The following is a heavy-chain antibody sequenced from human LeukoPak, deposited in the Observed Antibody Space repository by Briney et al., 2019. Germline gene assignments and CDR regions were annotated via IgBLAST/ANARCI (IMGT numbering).Heavy chain of an antibody. J-gene: IGHJ4*02. Sequence: GGSLRLSCAASGFTFSRNSMIWVRQAPGKGLEWVSSISSSSSYIYYADSVKGRFTISRDNAKNSLYLQMNSLRAEDTAVYYCASQIAAAGTDYWGQGTLVTVSS. CDR1: GFTFSRNS. D-gene: IGHD6-13*01. CDR2: ISSSSSYI. CDR3: ASQIAAAGTDY. V-gene: IGHV3-21*01.